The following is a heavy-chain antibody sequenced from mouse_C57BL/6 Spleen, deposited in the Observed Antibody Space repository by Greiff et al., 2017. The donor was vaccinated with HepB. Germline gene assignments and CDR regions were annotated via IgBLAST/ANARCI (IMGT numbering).Heavy chain of an antibody. Sequence: QVQLKQSGPELVKPGASVKISCKASGYAFSSSWMNWVKQRPGKGLEWIGRIYPGDGDTNYNGKFKGKATLTADKSSSTAYMQLSSLTSEDSAVYFCAREYFTTVVADAYWGQGTLVTVSA. J-gene: IGHJ3*01. CDR3: AREYFTTVVADAY. V-gene: IGHV1-82*01. CDR2: IYPGDGDT. CDR1: GYAFSSSW. D-gene: IGHD1-1*01.